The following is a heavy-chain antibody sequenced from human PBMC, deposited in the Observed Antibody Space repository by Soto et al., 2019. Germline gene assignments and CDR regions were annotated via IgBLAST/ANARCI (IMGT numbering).Heavy chain of an antibody. CDR1: GFTFDDYA. CDR2: ISWNSGSI. V-gene: IGHV3-9*01. J-gene: IGHJ6*03. Sequence: EVQLVESGGGLVQPGRSLRLSCAASGFTFDDYAMHWVRQAPGKGLEWVSGISWNSGSIGYADSVKGRFTISRDNAKNSLCLQMNSLRAEDTALYYCAKDTPIAAAGRVYYYYMDVWGKGTTVTVSS. D-gene: IGHD6-13*01. CDR3: AKDTPIAAAGRVYYYYMDV.